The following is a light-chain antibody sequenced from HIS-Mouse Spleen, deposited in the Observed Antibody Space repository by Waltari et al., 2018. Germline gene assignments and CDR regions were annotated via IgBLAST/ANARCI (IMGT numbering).Light chain of an antibody. Sequence: QSALTQPASVSGSPGQSITISCPGTSSDVVSYNLVSWYQQHPGKAPKLMIYEGSKRPSGVSNRFSGSKSGNTASLTISGLQAEDEADYYCCSYAGSSPYVVFGGGTKLTVL. CDR3: CSYAGSSPYVV. CDR1: SSDVVSYNL. CDR2: EGS. V-gene: IGLV2-23*01. J-gene: IGLJ2*01.